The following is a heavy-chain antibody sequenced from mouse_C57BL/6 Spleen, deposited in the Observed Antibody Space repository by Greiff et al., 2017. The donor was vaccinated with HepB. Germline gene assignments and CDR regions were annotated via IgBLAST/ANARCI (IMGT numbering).Heavy chain of an antibody. V-gene: IGHV1-82*01. Sequence: VQLQQSGPELVKPGASVKISCKASGYAFSSSWMNWVKQRPGKGLEWIGRIYPGDGDTNYNGKFKGKATLTADKSSSTAYMQHSSLTSEDSAVYFCARGDYDYDDVTAMDDWGQGTSVTVSS. D-gene: IGHD2-4*01. CDR3: ARGDYDYDDVTAMDD. J-gene: IGHJ4*01. CDR2: IYPGDGDT. CDR1: GYAFSSSW.